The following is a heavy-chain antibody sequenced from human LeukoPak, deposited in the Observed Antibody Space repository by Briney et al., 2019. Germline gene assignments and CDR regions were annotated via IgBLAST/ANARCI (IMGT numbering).Heavy chain of an antibody. D-gene: IGHD6-6*01. V-gene: IGHV7-4-1*02. J-gene: IGHJ4*02. CDR2: INTNTGNP. CDR1: GYTFTSYA. CDR3: ARVYIREYSSSRRHFDY. Sequence: GASVKVSCKASGYTFTSYAMNWVRQAPGQGLEWMGWINTNTGNPTYAQGFTGRFVFSLDTSVSTAYLQISSLKAEDTAVYYCARVYIREYSSSRRHFDYWGQGTLVTVSS.